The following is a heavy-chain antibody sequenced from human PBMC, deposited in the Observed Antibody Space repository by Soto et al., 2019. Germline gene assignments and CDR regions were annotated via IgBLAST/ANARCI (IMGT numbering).Heavy chain of an antibody. Sequence: EVQLLESGGGLVQPGGSLRLSCAASGFTFSFYAMNWVRQAPGKGLEWVSGISDSGGTTYYADSVKGRFTISRDNSKNTLYLQMNTLGVEDTAVYDCARPDGDGYNYDYWGQGTLVMVSA. CDR2: ISDSGGTT. D-gene: IGHD5-12*01. CDR3: ARPDGDGYNYDY. CDR1: GFTFSFYA. V-gene: IGHV3-23*01. J-gene: IGHJ4*02.